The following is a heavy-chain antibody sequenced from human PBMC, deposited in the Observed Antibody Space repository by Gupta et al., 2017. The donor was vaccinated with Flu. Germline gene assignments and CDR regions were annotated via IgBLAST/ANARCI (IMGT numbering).Heavy chain of an antibody. V-gene: IGHV2-5*02. D-gene: IGHD1-26*01. CDR2: IYWDDDR. CDR1: GFSLTSPREA. Sequence: QITLKESGPTLVEPTQTLTLTCSFSGFSLTSPREAVAWIRQPPGKAPEWLAPIYWDDDRRYRPSLRARLTISKDTSRKQVILTMTNMYPEDTATYYCVRPFMMGATSWYFDFWGRGTLVTVSS. CDR3: VRPFMMGATSWYFDF. J-gene: IGHJ2*01.